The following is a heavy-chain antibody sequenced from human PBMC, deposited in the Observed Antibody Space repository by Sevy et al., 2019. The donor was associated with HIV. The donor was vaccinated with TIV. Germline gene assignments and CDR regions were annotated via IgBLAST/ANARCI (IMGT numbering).Heavy chain of an antibody. CDR2: INWNGGST. Sequence: GGSLRLSCAASEFTFDDYGMSWVRQAPGKGLEWVSGINWNGGSTGYADSVKGRFTISRDNAKNSLYLQVNSMRAEDTALYYCARHGYGYGYHALLDYYYGMDVWGQGTTVTVSS. D-gene: IGHD5-18*01. V-gene: IGHV3-20*04. CDR1: EFTFDDYG. CDR3: ARHGYGYGYHALLDYYYGMDV. J-gene: IGHJ6*02.